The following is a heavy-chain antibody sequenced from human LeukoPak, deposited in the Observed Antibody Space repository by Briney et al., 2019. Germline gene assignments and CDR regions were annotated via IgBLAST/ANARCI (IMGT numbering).Heavy chain of an antibody. D-gene: IGHD3-3*01. CDR2: IGPNNGVT. CDR1: GYTFTSYG. Sequence: ASVKVSCKASGYTFTSYGISWVRQAPGQGLEWMGWIGPNNGVTNYAQKFQGKVTMTRDTSINTAYMELSSLRSDDTAVYYCARDIRPRVESFDYWGQGTLVTVSS. CDR3: ARDIRPRVESFDY. J-gene: IGHJ4*02. V-gene: IGHV1-18*01.